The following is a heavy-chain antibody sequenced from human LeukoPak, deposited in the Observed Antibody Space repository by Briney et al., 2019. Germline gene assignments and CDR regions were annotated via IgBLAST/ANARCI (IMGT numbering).Heavy chain of an antibody. D-gene: IGHD5-12*01. CDR3: ARSSGYDYRDY. CDR2: IYYSGST. Sequence: PSETLSLTCTVSGGSISSYYWSWIRQPPGKGLEWIGYIYYSGSTNYNPSLKSRVTISVDTSKNQFSLKLSSVTAADTAVYYCARSSGYDYRDYWGQGTLVTVSS. J-gene: IGHJ4*02. V-gene: IGHV4-59*08. CDR1: GGSISSYY.